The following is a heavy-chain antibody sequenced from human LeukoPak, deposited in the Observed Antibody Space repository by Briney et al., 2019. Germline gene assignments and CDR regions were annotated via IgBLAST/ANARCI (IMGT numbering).Heavy chain of an antibody. Sequence: PGRSLRLSCAASGFTFSVYGMHWVRQAPGKGPEWVGVIWNDGSNKYYADSVKGRFTISRDNSKNTLYLQMNSLRAEDTAVYSCARASGPFDYWGQGTLVTVSS. CDR1: GFTFSVYG. J-gene: IGHJ4*02. D-gene: IGHD3-10*01. CDR3: ARASGPFDY. CDR2: IWNDGSNK. V-gene: IGHV3-33*01.